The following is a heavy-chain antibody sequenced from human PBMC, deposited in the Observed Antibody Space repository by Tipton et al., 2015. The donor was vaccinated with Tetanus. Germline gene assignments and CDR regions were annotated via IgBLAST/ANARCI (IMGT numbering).Heavy chain of an antibody. Sequence: TLSLTCTVSGGSISSGVYYWGWLRQDPGKGLEWIGRISYSGNTAYNPSLKSRVAISVDTSKNQFSLKLTSVTAADTAVYYCARQLNVIRGVIRWFDPWGQGTLVTVSS. CDR1: GGSISSGVYY. V-gene: IGHV4-39*01. D-gene: IGHD3-10*01. CDR3: ARQLNVIRGVIRWFDP. CDR2: ISYSGNT. J-gene: IGHJ5*02.